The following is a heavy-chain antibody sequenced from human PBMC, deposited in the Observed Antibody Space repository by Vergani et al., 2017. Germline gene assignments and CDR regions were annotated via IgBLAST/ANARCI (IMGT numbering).Heavy chain of an antibody. CDR1: GGSFSGYY. J-gene: IGHJ4*02. D-gene: IGHD2-15*01. CDR3: ARGRYCSGGSCYFDY. CDR2: INHSGST. V-gene: IGHV4-34*01. Sequence: QVRLQQWGAGLLKPSETLSLTCAVYGGSFSGYYWSWIRQPPGKGLEWIGEINHSGSTNYNPSLKSRVTRSVDTSKNQFSLKLSSVTAADTAVYYCARGRYCSGGSCYFDYWGQGTLVTVSS.